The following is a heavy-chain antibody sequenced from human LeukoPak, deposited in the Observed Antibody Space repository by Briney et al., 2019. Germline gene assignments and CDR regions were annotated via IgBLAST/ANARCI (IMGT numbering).Heavy chain of an antibody. CDR2: MNPNSGNT. Sequence: ASVKVSCKASGYTFTSYDINWVRQATGQGLEWMGWMNPNSGNTGYAQKFQGRVTMTGNTSISTSYMELSSLRSEDTAVYYCARGPVLRYFDWLSDYGMDVWGQGTTVTVSS. V-gene: IGHV1-8*01. CDR3: ARGPVLRYFDWLSDYGMDV. D-gene: IGHD3-9*01. CDR1: GYTFTSYD. J-gene: IGHJ6*02.